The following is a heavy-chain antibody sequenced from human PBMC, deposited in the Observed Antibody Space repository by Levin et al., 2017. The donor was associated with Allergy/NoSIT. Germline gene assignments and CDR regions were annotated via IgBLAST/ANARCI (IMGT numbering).Heavy chain of an antibody. Sequence: GESLKISCKASGYKFTNYWIGWVRQMPGKGLEWMGIIFPDDSDTRYSPSFQGQVSISADKSISTAYLQWGSLKASDTAMYYCARPYCGGDCSRGFPFEVWGQGTMVSVSS. CDR3: ARPYCGGDCSRGFPFEV. V-gene: IGHV5-51*01. D-gene: IGHD2-21*02. CDR1: GYKFTNYW. J-gene: IGHJ3*01. CDR2: IFPDDSDT.